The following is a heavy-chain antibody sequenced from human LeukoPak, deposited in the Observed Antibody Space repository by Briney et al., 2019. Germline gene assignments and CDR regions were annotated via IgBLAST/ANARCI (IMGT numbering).Heavy chain of an antibody. J-gene: IGHJ4*02. D-gene: IGHD1-26*01. V-gene: IGHV4-4*02. CDR2: IFHSGST. CDR3: ARAPYSGSLYFDY. Sequence: SETLSLTCAVSGASISSGNWWSWVRQPPGKGLQWIGEIFHSGSTNYNPSLKRRATISVDNSENQLSLTLTSVTAADTAVYYCARAPYSGSLYFDYWGQGTLVTVSS. CDR1: GASISSGNW.